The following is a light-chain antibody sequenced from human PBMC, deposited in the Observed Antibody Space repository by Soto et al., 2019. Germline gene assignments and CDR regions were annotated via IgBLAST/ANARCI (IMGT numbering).Light chain of an antibody. Sequence: DIQTTQSPSTLSASVGDRVTITCRASQSLSGWLAWYQQEPGKAPNLLIYMASTLKSGVPSRFSGSGSGTEFTLTISSLQPDDFATYYCQHYNSYSEAFGQGTKVDIK. CDR3: QHYNSYSEA. CDR2: MAS. J-gene: IGKJ1*01. CDR1: QSLSGW. V-gene: IGKV1-5*03.